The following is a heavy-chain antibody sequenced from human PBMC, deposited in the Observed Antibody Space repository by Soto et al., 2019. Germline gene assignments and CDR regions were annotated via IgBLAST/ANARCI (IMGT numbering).Heavy chain of an antibody. CDR2: INGDGSDT. D-gene: IGHD4-17*01. J-gene: IGHJ5*02. V-gene: IGHV3-74*03. CDR1: GFDFNNYW. CDR3: ARDQTTGDWFDA. Sequence: GGSLRLSCGASGFDFNNYWMHWVRQDPGKGLVWVSRINGDGSDTKYADSVKGRFTISRDNAKNTVYLQMNSLRAEDTAVYYCARDQTTGDWFDAWGQGTLVTVSS.